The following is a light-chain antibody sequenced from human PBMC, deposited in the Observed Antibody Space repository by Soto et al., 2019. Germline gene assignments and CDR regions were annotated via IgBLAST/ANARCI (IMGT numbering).Light chain of an antibody. CDR3: QQYKNWPPLT. J-gene: IGKJ4*01. Sequence: EIVMTQSPATLSVSPGETATLSCRASQSVSYNLAWYQQKPGQGPRPLIYRAFTRATGIPARFSGSVSGTEFPLTISSLQSEDVAVYYCQQYKNWPPLTFGGGTKVEIK. CDR2: RAF. V-gene: IGKV3-15*01. CDR1: QSVSYN.